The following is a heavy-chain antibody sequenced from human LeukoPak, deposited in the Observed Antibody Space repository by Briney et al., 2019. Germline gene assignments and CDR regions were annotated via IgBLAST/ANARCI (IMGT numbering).Heavy chain of an antibody. Sequence: GGSLRLSCAASGFTFSSYSMNWVRQAPGKGLDWISYITSTGRTIFYADSVKGRFTISRDNARNSLYLQMNNLRDEDTVVYYCARDTGYSYGLTSDFWGQGTLVTVSS. J-gene: IGHJ4*02. V-gene: IGHV3-48*02. CDR1: GFTFSSYS. D-gene: IGHD5-18*01. CDR2: ITSTGRTI. CDR3: ARDTGYSYGLTSDF.